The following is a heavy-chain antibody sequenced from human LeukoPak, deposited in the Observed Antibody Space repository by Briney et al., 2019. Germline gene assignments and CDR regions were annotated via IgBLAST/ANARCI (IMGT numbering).Heavy chain of an antibody. CDR3: ARGVAYYYDSSGLFDY. D-gene: IGHD3-22*01. J-gene: IGHJ4*02. CDR2: INHSGST. CDR1: GGSLNGCY. Sequence: PSETLSLTCAVYGGSLNGCYWSWIRQPPGKGLEWIGEINHSGSTNYNPSLKSRVTISVDTSKNQFSLKLSSVTAADTAVYYCARGVAYYYDSSGLFDYWGQGTLVTVSS. V-gene: IGHV4-34*01.